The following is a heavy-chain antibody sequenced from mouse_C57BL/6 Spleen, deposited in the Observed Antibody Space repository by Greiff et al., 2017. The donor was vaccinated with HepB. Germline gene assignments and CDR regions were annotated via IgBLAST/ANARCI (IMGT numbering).Heavy chain of an antibody. CDR3: AKARDYGSSYGAMDY. CDR1: GFTFSDYG. CDR2: ISRGSSTI. D-gene: IGHD1-1*01. J-gene: IGHJ4*01. V-gene: IGHV5-17*01. Sequence: EVKLVESGGGLVKPGGSLKLSCAASGFTFSDYGMHWVRQAPEKGLEWVAYISRGSSTIYYADTVKGRFPISRDNAKNTLFLQMARLRSEDTAMYDCAKARDYGSSYGAMDYWGQGTSVTVSS.